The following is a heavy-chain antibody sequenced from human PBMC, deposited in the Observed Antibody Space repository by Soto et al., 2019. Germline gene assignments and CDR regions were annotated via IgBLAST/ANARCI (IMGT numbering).Heavy chain of an antibody. CDR2: MNPNSGNT. J-gene: IGHJ5*02. D-gene: IGHD4-17*01. Sequence: ASVKVSCKASGYSFTDYHIHWVRQATGQGLEWMGWMNPNSGNTGYAQKFQGRVTMTRNTSISTAYMELSSLRSEDTAVYYRASYGGNSGWFDPWGQGTLVTVSS. CDR1: GYSFTDYH. CDR3: ASYGGNSGWFDP. V-gene: IGHV1-8*02.